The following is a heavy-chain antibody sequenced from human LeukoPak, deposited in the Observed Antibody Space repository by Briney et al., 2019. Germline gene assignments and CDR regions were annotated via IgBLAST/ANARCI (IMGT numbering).Heavy chain of an antibody. CDR1: GGSISSYY. D-gene: IGHD3-10*01. CDR3: ARDKSRTYGSADAFDI. V-gene: IGHV4-59*12. J-gene: IGHJ3*02. CDR2: IYFSGST. Sequence: SETLSLTCTVSGGSISSYYWSWIRQPPGKGLEWIGYIYFSGSTNYNPSLKSRVTISVDTSKNQFSLKLSSVTAADTAVYYCARDKSRTYGSADAFDIWGQGTMVTVSS.